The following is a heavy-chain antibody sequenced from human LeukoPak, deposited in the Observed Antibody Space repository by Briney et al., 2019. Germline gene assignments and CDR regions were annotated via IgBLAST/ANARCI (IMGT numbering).Heavy chain of an antibody. CDR2: INWNSGSI. J-gene: IGHJ4*02. D-gene: IGHD6-13*01. V-gene: IGHV3-9*01. CDR3: AKDHSSSFDY. CDR1: GFTFDDYA. Sequence: GGSLRLSCAASGFTFDDYAMHWVRQAPGKGLEWVSGINWNSGSIGYADSVKGRFTISRDNAKNSLYLQMNSLRAEDTALYYCAKDHSSSFDYWGQGALVTVSS.